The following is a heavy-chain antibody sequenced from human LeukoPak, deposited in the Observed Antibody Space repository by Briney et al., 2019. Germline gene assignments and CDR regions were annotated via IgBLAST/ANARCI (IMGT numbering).Heavy chain of an antibody. D-gene: IGHD6-13*01. Sequence: GGSLRLSCAASGFTFSSYAMSWVRQAPGKGLEWVSGISGSDGRTYYADCVKGRFTISRDNSKKTLYLQMNSLRAEDTALYYCAKKGGIAVAGTIYYYYAMDVWGQGTTVTVSS. J-gene: IGHJ6*02. V-gene: IGHV3-23*01. CDR1: GFTFSSYA. CDR2: ISGSDGRT. CDR3: AKKGGIAVAGTIYYYYAMDV.